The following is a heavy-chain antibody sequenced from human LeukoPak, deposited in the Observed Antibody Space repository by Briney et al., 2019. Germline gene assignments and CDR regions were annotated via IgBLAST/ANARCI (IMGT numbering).Heavy chain of an antibody. CDR1: GSFVSSGSYY. V-gene: IGHV4-61*01. D-gene: IGHD2-15*01. J-gene: IGHJ4*02. CDR2: VYYTGDT. Sequence: PSETLSLTCSVSGSFVSSGSYYWSWIRQPPGKGLEWTGCVYYTGDTNYNPSLKSRVTISVDRSTNQFSLQLSSVTAADTAVYYCARDGGYCSGGSCYHNYFDYWGQGTLVTVSS. CDR3: ARDGGYCSGGSCYHNYFDY.